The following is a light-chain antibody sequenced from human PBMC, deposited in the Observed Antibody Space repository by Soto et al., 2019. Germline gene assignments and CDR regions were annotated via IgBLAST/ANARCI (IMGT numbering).Light chain of an antibody. J-gene: IGLJ1*01. V-gene: IGLV8-61*01. CDR3: ALLMDNGISV. CDR2: STS. Sequence: QTVVTQESSFSVSPGGTVTLTCGFISGSVSTANNPNWYQRTPGQAPRTLIYSTSTRSSGVPDRFSGSILGNKAALTITGAQADDESDYYCALLMDNGISVFGTGTKVTV. CDR1: SGSVSTANN.